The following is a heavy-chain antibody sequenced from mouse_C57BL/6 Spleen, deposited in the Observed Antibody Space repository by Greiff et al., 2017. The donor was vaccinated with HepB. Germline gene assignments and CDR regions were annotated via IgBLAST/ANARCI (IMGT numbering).Heavy chain of an antibody. CDR1: GYTFTSYW. D-gene: IGHD1-1*01. Sequence: QLQLQQPGAELVKPGASVKMSCKASGYTFTSYWITWVKQRPGQGLEWIGDIYPGSGSTNYNEKFKSKATLTVDTSSSTAYMQLSSLTSEDSAVYYCAGGVLRSKRDYAMDYWGQGTSVTVSS. CDR2: IYPGSGST. J-gene: IGHJ4*01. V-gene: IGHV1-55*01. CDR3: AGGVLRSKRDYAMDY.